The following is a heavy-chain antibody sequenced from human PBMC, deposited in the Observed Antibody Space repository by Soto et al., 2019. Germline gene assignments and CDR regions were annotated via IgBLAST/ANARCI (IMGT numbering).Heavy chain of an antibody. V-gene: IGHV4-30-4*01. J-gene: IGHJ2*01. CDR3: DREPCGGDCYIHWYCDL. D-gene: IGHD2-21*02. Sequence: QVQLQESGPGVVKPAPTLSLTCTVSGCAISSGDYSWRWIRQPQGKGREWIGYIYDRGSNYYNPSIKNPITISVDPSKDPFSLKPTSVTAADTAVYYCDREPCGGDCYIHWYCDLWGRGTLVAVSS. CDR1: GCAISSGDYS. CDR2: IYDRGSN.